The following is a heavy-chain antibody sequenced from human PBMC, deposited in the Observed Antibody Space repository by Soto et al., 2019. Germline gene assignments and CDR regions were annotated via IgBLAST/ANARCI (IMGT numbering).Heavy chain of an antibody. Sequence: GLPRVSPTQPRRLTFTSSGFSLTTDDVGVDLIVQFPGKALDWLAVVYWDDDKRYSPSLKSRLTITKDTSKNQVFLTISNMDTVDTATYYCAHTRYRIASFDYWGQGNLVTVSS. D-gene: IGHD2-15*01. CDR2: VYWDDDK. V-gene: IGHV2-5*02. CDR1: GFSLTTDDVG. J-gene: IGHJ4*02. CDR3: AHTRYRIASFDY.